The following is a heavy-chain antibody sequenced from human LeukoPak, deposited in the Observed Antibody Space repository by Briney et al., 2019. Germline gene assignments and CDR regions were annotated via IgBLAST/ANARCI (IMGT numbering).Heavy chain of an antibody. V-gene: IGHV1-2*02. CDR2: INPNSGGT. CDR1: GYTFTANY. D-gene: IGHD6-13*01. CDR3: GRAPGIATIEY. Sequence: ASVKVSCKPSGYTFTANYIHWVRQAPGQGLEWMGWINPNSGGTNYAQRFQGKVTLTRDTSISTVYMEVSRLRYDDTAVYYCGRAPGIATIEYWGQGTLVTVSS. J-gene: IGHJ4*02.